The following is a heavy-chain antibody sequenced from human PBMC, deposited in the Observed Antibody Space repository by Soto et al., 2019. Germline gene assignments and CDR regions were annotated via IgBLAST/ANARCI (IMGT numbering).Heavy chain of an antibody. Sequence: QVQLVESEGGWVKPGGSLRLSCAASGFTFSDYYMSWIRQAPGKGLEWVSYISSSGSTIYYADSVKGRFTISRDNAKNSLYLQMNSLRAEDTAVYYCARDGTYDPIYGDYGYYFDYWGQGTLVTVSS. CDR2: ISSSGSTI. J-gene: IGHJ4*02. V-gene: IGHV3-11*01. D-gene: IGHD4-17*01. CDR1: GFTFSDYY. CDR3: ARDGTYDPIYGDYGYYFDY.